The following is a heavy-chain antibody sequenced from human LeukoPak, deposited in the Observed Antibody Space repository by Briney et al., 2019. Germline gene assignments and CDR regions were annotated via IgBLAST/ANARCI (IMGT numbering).Heavy chain of an antibody. V-gene: IGHV1-3*01. CDR1: GYTFTSYA. CDR3: ARVRGQWLAYYFDY. D-gene: IGHD6-19*01. CDR2: INAGNGNT. J-gene: IGHJ4*02. Sequence: ASVKVSCTASGYTFTSYAMHWVRQAPGQRLEWMGWINAGNGNTKYSQKFQGRVTITRDTSASTAYMELSSLRSEDTAVYYCARVRGQWLAYYFDYWGQGTLVTVSS.